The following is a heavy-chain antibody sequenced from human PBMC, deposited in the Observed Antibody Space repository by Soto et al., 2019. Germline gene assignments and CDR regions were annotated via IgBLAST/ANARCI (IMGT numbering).Heavy chain of an antibody. D-gene: IGHD4-17*01. V-gene: IGHV4-34*01. Sequence: SETLSLTCAVYGGSFSGYYWSWIRQPPGKGLEWIGEINHSGSTNYNPSLKSRVTISVDTSKNQFSLKVRSVTAADAAVYYCARETYGDYVGYFDPWGQGIQVTVSS. CDR2: INHSGST. J-gene: IGHJ5*02. CDR3: ARETYGDYVGYFDP. CDR1: GGSFSGYY.